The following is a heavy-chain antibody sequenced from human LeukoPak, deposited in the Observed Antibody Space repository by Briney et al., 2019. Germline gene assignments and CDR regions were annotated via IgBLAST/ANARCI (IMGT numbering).Heavy chain of an antibody. CDR1: GGSISSYY. D-gene: IGHD2-2*01. Sequence: SETLSLTCTVSGGSISSYYWSWIRQPLGKGLEWIGYIYYSGSTNYNPSLKSRVTISVDTSKNQFSLKLSSVTAADTAVYYCASFGVPAALDYYYMDVWGKGTTVTVSS. CDR3: ASFGVPAALDYYYMDV. CDR2: IYYSGST. J-gene: IGHJ6*03. V-gene: IGHV4-59*01.